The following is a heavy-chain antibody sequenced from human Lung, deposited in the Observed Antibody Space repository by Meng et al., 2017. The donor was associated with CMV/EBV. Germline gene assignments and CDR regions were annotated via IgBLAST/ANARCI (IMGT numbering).Heavy chain of an antibody. J-gene: IGHJ6*01. Sequence: GESXKISCAASGFTFDDHAMHWVRQAPGKGLEWISLISWDGGSTYYADSVKGRFTTSRDNSENSLYLQINSLRVEDTAVYYCAKATVSAAGFPHMDVWGQETTVTVSS. CDR3: AKATVSAAGFPHMDV. CDR2: ISWDGGST. CDR1: GFTFDDHA. D-gene: IGHD6-13*01. V-gene: IGHV3-43D*03.